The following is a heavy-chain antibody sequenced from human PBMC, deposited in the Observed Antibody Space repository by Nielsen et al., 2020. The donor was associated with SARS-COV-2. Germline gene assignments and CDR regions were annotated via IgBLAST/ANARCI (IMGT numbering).Heavy chain of an antibody. CDR2: ISYDGSNK. Sequence: LRLSCAASGFTFSSYGMHWVRQAPGKGLEWVAVISYDGSNKYYADSVKGRFTISRDNSKNTLYLQMNSLRAEDTAVYYCAKDGGWLHRRDGMDVWGQGTTVTVSS. J-gene: IGHJ6*02. CDR1: GFTFSSYG. CDR3: AKDGGWLHRRDGMDV. V-gene: IGHV3-30*18. D-gene: IGHD5-24*01.